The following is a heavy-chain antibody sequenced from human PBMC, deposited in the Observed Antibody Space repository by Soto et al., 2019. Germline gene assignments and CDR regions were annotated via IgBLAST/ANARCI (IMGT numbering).Heavy chain of an antibody. J-gene: IGHJ4*02. CDR3: ARDKGYCTNGVCYTLDY. CDR2: INPNSGGT. Sequence: XSLKVSCKASGYTFSGYYRHWVRHAPGQGLEWMGWINPNSGGTNYAQKFQGRVTMTRDTSISTAYMELSRLRSDDTAVYYCARDKGYCTNGVCYTLDYWGQGTLVTVS. V-gene: IGHV1-2*02. CDR1: GYTFSGYY. D-gene: IGHD2-8*01.